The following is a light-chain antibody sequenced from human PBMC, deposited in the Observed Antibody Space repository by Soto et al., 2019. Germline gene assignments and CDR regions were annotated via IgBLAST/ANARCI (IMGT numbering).Light chain of an antibody. CDR1: QSVNNN. CDR3: QQYNTWPIA. CDR2: VAS. Sequence: EIVMTQSPATLSVSPGERATLSCRASQSVNNNLAWYQQKPGQAPRLLIYVASTRATGIPARFSGSGSGTEFTLTISSLQSEDFAVYYCQQYNTWPIAFGQGTKLEIK. V-gene: IGKV3-15*01. J-gene: IGKJ2*01.